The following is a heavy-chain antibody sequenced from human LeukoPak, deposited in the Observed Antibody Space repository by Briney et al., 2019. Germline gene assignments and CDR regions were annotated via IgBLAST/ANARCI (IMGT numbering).Heavy chain of an antibody. J-gene: IGHJ4*02. CDR1: GGSISSYY. CDR2: IYYSGST. CDR3: ARGVFGVVIIN. Sequence: SETLSLTCTVSGGSISSYYWGWIRQPPGKGLEWIGSIYYSGSTYYNPSLKSRVTISVDTSKNQFSLKLSSVTAADTAVYYCARGVFGVVIINWGQGTLVTVPS. D-gene: IGHD3-3*01. V-gene: IGHV4-39*07.